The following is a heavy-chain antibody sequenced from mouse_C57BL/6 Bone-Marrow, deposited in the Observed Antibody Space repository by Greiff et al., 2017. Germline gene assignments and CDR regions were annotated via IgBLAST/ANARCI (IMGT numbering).Heavy chain of an antibody. J-gene: IGHJ2*01. CDR3: ARWYYGSSFDY. V-gene: IGHV1-4*01. D-gene: IGHD1-1*01. CDR2: INPSSGYT. Sequence: VQLQQSGAELARPGASVKMSCKASGYTFTSYTMHWVKQRPGQGLEWIGHINPSSGYTKYNQKFKDKATLTADKSSSTTYMQLISLTSEDAAVDYYARWYYGSSFDYWGQGTTLTVSS. CDR1: GYTFTSYT.